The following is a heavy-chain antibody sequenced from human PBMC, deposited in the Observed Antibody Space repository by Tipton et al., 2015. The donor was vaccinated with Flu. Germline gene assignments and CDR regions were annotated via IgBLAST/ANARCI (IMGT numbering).Heavy chain of an antibody. CDR2: IYHSGTT. CDR1: GFTFSDYY. V-gene: IGHV4-38-2*01. Sequence: LSCAASGFTFSDYYMSWIRQLPGKGLEWIGTIYHSGTTYYNPSLKSRLTISVDTSKNQFSLRLSSVTAADTAVYYCARHTGDSVRGVIDYWGQGTLVTVSS. J-gene: IGHJ4*02. D-gene: IGHD3-10*02. CDR3: ARHTGDSVRGVIDY.